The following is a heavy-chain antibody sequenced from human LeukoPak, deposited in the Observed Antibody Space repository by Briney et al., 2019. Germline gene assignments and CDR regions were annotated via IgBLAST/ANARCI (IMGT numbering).Heavy chain of an antibody. V-gene: IGHV3-20*04. CDR3: ARNSGANVYTYSFQY. CDR1: GLTFDDYG. J-gene: IGHJ4*02. Sequence: GGSLRLSCVASGLTFDDYGMSWVRQAPGKGLEWVSGINWNGGTTTYADSVKGRFTISRDNAKNSLYLQMDSLRVEDTAFYYCARNSGANVYTYSFQYWGRGTLVTVSS. CDR2: INWNGGTT. D-gene: IGHD1-26*01.